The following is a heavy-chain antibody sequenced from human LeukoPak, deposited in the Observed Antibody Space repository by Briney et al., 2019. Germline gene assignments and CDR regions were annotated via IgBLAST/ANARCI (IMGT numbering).Heavy chain of an antibody. CDR3: ARSGVVGATRGGIDY. V-gene: IGHV4-34*01. Sequence: PSETLSLTCAVYGGSFSGYYWSRIRQPPGKGLEWIGEINHSGSTNYNPSLKSRVTISVDTSKNQFSLKLSSVTAADTAVYYCARSGVVGATRGGIDYWGQGTLVTVSS. J-gene: IGHJ4*02. D-gene: IGHD1-26*01. CDR1: GGSFSGYY. CDR2: INHSGST.